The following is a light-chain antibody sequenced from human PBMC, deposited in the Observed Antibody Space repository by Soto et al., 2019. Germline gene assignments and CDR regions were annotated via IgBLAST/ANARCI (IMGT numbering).Light chain of an antibody. CDR1: QSINIY. CDR2: GAS. CDR3: QQSYRSPYT. V-gene: IGKV1-39*01. J-gene: IGKJ2*01. Sequence: IQMTQSPSSLSASVGDSVTVTCRASQSINIYLNWYQQKPGKAPTLLIHGASSLQSGVPSRFTGGGSRTDFTLTISSLQPEDFAHYYCQQSYRSPYTFGQGTKLEIK.